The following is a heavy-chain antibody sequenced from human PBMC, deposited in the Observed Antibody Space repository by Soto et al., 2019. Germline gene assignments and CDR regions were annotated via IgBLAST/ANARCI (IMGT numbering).Heavy chain of an antibody. J-gene: IGHJ4*02. V-gene: IGHV5-10-1*01. CDR2: LDPSDSYT. D-gene: IGHD3-22*01. CDR3: ARHWARHYYHSSGYYYFDY. Sequence: GESLKISGTGSGYTFTSYWISWVRQMPGKGLEWMGTLDPSDSYTTYSPSFQGHVTISADNSISTAYLQWSSLKPSDTAMYYCARHWARHYYHSSGYYYFDYWGQGALVTVSS. CDR1: GYTFTSYW.